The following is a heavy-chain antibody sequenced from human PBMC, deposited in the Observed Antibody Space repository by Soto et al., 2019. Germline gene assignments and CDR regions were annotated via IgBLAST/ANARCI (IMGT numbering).Heavy chain of an antibody. CDR1: GFTFSSYA. Sequence: EVQLLESGGGLVQPGGSLRLSCAASGFTFSSYAMSWVRQAPGKGLEWVSAISGSGGSTYYADSVKGRFTICRDNSKNTLYLQMNSLGAEDTAVYYCTGVGTTNGWWYFDYWGQGTLVTVSS. CDR3: TGVGTTNGWWYFDY. V-gene: IGHV3-23*01. D-gene: IGHD1-7*01. CDR2: ISGSGGST. J-gene: IGHJ4*02.